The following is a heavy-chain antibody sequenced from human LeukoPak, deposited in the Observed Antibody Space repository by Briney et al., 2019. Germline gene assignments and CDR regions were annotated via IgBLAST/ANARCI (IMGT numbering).Heavy chain of an antibody. CDR2: IWYDGSNK. CDR1: GFTFSSYG. Sequence: GGSLRLSCAASGFTFSSYGMHWVRQAPGKGLEWVAVIWYDGSNKYYADSMKGRFTISRDNSKNTLYLQMNSLRAEDTAVYYCARDLTGRNYFDYWGQGTLVTVSS. J-gene: IGHJ4*02. CDR3: ARDLTGRNYFDY. D-gene: IGHD3-9*01. V-gene: IGHV3-33*01.